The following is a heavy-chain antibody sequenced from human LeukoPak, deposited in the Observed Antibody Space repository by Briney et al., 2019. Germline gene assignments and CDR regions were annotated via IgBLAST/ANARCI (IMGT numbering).Heavy chain of an antibody. V-gene: IGHV3-30*02. J-gene: IGHJ4*02. D-gene: IGHD4-17*01. CDR3: ANDNRYGDYFDY. CDR2: IRYDGSNK. CDR1: GFTFSSYG. Sequence: GGSLRLSCAASGFTFSSYGMHWVRQAPGKGLEWVAFIRYDGSNKYYADSVKGRFTISRDNSKNTLYLQMNSLRAEDTAVYYCANDNRYGDYFDYWGQGTLVTVSS.